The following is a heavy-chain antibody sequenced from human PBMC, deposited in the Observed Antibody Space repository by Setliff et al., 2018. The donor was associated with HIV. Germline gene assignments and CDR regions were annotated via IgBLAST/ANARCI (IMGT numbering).Heavy chain of an antibody. V-gene: IGHV4-30-4*01. D-gene: IGHD1-26*01. Sequence: SETLSLTCTVSGGPITSGGYNWIWIRQHTEKGLEWIGYVDFGFRRYYNPSLKSRVTISVDTSKNQFSLKLSSVTAADTAVYYCASGGSYSGSYYYFDYWGQGTLVTVSS. CDR3: ASGGSYSGSYYYFDY. CDR1: GGPITSGGYN. CDR2: VDFGFRR. J-gene: IGHJ4*02.